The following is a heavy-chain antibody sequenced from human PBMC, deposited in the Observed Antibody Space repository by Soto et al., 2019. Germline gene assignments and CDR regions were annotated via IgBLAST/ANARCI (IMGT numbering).Heavy chain of an antibody. CDR3: AKDRGYSSYFDY. J-gene: IGHJ4*02. D-gene: IGHD6-19*01. Sequence: PVGSLRLSCAASGFTFSSYAMSWVRQAPGKGLEWVSAISGSGGSTYYADSVKGRFTISRDNSKNTLYLQMNSLRAEDTAVYYCAKDRGYSSYFDYWGQGTLVTVSS. CDR1: GFTFSSYA. V-gene: IGHV3-23*01. CDR2: ISGSGGST.